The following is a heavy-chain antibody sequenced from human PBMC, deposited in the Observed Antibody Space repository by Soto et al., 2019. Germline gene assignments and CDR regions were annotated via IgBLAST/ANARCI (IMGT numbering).Heavy chain of an antibody. J-gene: IGHJ4*02. D-gene: IGHD2-15*01. V-gene: IGHV4-59*01. Sequence: SETLSLTCTVSGGSISSYYWSWIRQPPGKGLEWIGYIYYSGSTNYNPSLKSRVTISVDTSKNQFSLRLSSVTAADTAVYYCASGGSCYSRYCYFDYWGQGTLVTVSS. CDR2: IYYSGST. CDR3: ASGGSCYSRYCYFDY. CDR1: GGSISSYY.